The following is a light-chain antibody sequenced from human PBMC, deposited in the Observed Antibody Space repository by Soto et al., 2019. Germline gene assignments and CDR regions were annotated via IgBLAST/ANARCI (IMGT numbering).Light chain of an antibody. CDR1: RTISTF. Sequence: DIQMTQSPSSLSASVGDRLTLTCRASRTISTFLNWYQQKPGTAPKLLITTASTLQSGVPSRFSGSGSGTDFTLTIIRLQREDSATYYCQQSYSPPFTFGPGTRVDI. CDR2: TAS. V-gene: IGKV1-39*01. CDR3: QQSYSPPFT. J-gene: IGKJ3*01.